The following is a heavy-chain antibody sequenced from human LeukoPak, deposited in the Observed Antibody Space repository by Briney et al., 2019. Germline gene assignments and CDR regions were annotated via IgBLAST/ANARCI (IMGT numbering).Heavy chain of an antibody. V-gene: IGHV4-59*01. Sequence: SETLSLTCTVSGGSISSYYWSWIRQPPGKGLEWIGYIYYSGSTNYNPSLKSRVTISVDTSKNQFSLKLSSVTAADTAVYYCVRVSSQSYFDYWGQGTLVTVSS. CDR3: VRVSSQSYFDY. CDR1: GGSISSYY. J-gene: IGHJ4*02. CDR2: IYYSGST.